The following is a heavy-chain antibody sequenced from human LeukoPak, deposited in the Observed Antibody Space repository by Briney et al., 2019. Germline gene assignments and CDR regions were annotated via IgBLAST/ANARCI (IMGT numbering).Heavy chain of an antibody. CDR2: ISGSGGST. D-gene: IGHD3-16*02. CDR3: ARTVGLSYPDY. Sequence: GGSLRLSCAASGFTFSSYAMSWVRQAPGKGLEWVSAISGSGGSTYYADSVKGRFTISRDNAKNSLYLQMNSLRAEDTAVYYCARTVGLSYPDYWGQGTLVTVSS. CDR1: GFTFSSYA. J-gene: IGHJ4*02. V-gene: IGHV3-23*01.